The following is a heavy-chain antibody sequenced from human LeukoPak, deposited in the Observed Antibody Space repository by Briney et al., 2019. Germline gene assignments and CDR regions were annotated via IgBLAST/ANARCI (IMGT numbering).Heavy chain of an antibody. Sequence: GASVKVSCKISGHTLTELSIHWVRQAPGKGLECMGGFDTQEGEAIFAQNFQGRVTMTEDTSSDTAYMELSSLTSEDTAVYYCATPPVWFGEFMSDNSILGYFQDWGQGTLVTVSS. CDR1: GHTLTELS. CDR2: FDTQEGEA. V-gene: IGHV1-24*01. D-gene: IGHD3-10*01. J-gene: IGHJ1*01. CDR3: ATPPVWFGEFMSDNSILGYFQD.